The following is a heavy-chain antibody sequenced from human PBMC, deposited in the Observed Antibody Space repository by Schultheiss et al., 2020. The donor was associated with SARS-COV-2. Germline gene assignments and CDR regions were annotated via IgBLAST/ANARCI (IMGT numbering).Heavy chain of an antibody. CDR3: ARGPYCSGGSCYGHAPGGY. Sequence: SQTLSLTCTVSGGSISSGDYYWSWIRQPPGKGLEWIGYIYYSGSTNYNPSLKSRVTISVDTSKNQFSLKLSSVTAADTAVYYCARGPYCSGGSCYGHAPGGYWGQGTLVTVSS. V-gene: IGHV4-30-4*01. CDR2: IYYSGST. D-gene: IGHD2-15*01. J-gene: IGHJ4*02. CDR1: GGSISSGDYY.